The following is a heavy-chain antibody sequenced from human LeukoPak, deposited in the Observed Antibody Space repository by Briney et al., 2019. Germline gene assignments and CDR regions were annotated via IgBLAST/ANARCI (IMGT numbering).Heavy chain of an antibody. Sequence: SETLSLTCTVSGGSISSNGYYWGWIRQPPGKGLEWIGSFYYTGSTFYSPSLKSRVTISVDTSKNQFSLKLSSVTAADTAVYYCARMIVVVHNAFDIWGQGTMVTVSS. CDR3: ARMIVVVHNAFDI. D-gene: IGHD3-22*01. V-gene: IGHV4-39*01. CDR1: GGSISSNGYY. CDR2: FYYTGST. J-gene: IGHJ3*02.